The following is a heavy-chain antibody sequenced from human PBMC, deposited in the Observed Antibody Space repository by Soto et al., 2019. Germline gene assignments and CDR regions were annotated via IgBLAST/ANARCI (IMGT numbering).Heavy chain of an antibody. CDR1: GFTFGDYA. CDR3: TTDSYSSITVVRFDY. D-gene: IGHD1-26*01. CDR2: IRSKAYGGTT. Sequence: SLRLSCTASGFTFGDYAMILFRQAPGKGLEWVGFIRSKAYGGTTEYAASVKGRFTISRDDSKSIAYLQMNSLKTEDTGIYYCTTDSYSSITVVRFDYWGQGTVVTVSS. J-gene: IGHJ4*02. V-gene: IGHV3-49*03.